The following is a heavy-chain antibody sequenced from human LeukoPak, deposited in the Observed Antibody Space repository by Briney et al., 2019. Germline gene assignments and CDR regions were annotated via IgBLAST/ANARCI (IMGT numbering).Heavy chain of an antibody. J-gene: IGHJ4*02. D-gene: IGHD1-7*01. Sequence: GSLRLSCTASGFIFNDFWMSWVRQAPGKGLEWVANIKQDGSEKYYVDSVKGRFTISRDNAKNSLYLQMNSLRAEDTAVYYCARGGRYNWNYYFDYWGQGTLVTVSS. CDR1: GFIFNDFW. V-gene: IGHV3-7*01. CDR3: ARGGRYNWNYYFDY. CDR2: IKQDGSEK.